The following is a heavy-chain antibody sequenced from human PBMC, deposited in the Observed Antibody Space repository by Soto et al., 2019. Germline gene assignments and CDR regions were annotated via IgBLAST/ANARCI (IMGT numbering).Heavy chain of an antibody. Sequence: XQTLPLPSTVAGCSIHNGVCSCTWIRQHRGQGLEWIGYIYSSGSTYYNTALKSRVTISVDTSKNQFSLKLSSVTAADTAVYYCARSIVVVVAAISNYFDYWGQGPLVTVSS. V-gene: IGHV4-31*03. CDR3: ARSIVVVVAAISNYFDY. CDR2: IYSSGST. D-gene: IGHD2-15*01. J-gene: IGHJ4*02. CDR1: GCSIHNGVCS.